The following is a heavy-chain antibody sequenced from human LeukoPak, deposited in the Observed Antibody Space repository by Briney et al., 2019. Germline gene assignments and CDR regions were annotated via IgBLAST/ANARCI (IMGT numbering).Heavy chain of an antibody. CDR2: IYYSGST. CDR3: ARSPRIAVVPFDY. CDR1: GGSISSGGYY. D-gene: IGHD6-19*01. V-gene: IGHV4-31*03. Sequence: PSQTLSLTCTVSGGSISSGGYYWSWIRQHPGKGLEWIGYIYYSGSTFYNPSLESRVTISVDASKNQFSLRLSSVTAADTAMYYCARSPRIAVVPFDYWGQGTLVTVSS. J-gene: IGHJ4*02.